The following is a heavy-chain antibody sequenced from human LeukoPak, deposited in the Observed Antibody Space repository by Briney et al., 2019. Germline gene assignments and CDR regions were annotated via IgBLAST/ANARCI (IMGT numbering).Heavy chain of an antibody. J-gene: IGHJ4*02. V-gene: IGHV1-69*04. CDR2: IIPILGIA. D-gene: IGHD2-15*01. Sequence: GASVKVSCKASGGTFSSYAISWVRQAPGQGLEWMGRIIPILGIANYAQKFQGRVTITADKSTSTAYMELSSLRSEDTAVYYCARYSGYQAPFDYWGQGTLVTVSS. CDR1: GGTFSSYA. CDR3: ARYSGYQAPFDY.